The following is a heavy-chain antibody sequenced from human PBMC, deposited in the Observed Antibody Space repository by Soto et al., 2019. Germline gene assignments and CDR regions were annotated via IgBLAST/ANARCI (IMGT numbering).Heavy chain of an antibody. CDR1: GFTPTTTP. CDR2: ISGTASRT. J-gene: IGHJ4*02. CDR3: ATSFRYFDN. Sequence: EVQLLESGGGLVLPGGSLRLSCAGSGFTPTTTPLSWVRQPPGKGLEWVTTISGTASRTYYLDFVKGRFFSSRDNAKNTVTLQMNNLTLVDTAVYYCATSFRYFDNWGKGTRVNVSS. V-gene: IGHV3-23*01. D-gene: IGHD3-9*01.